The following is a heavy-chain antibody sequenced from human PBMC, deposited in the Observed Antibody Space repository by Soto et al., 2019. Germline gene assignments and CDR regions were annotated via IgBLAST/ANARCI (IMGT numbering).Heavy chain of an antibody. CDR3: VKERMEQYQLLPFFDY. J-gene: IGHJ4*02. V-gene: IGHV3-30*18. CDR1: GFTFSGYG. CDR2: ISYDGSNK. Sequence: PGGSLRLSCTASGFTFSGYGMHWLRQAPGKGLEWVAVISYDGSNKYYADSVKGRLTISRDNSKNTLDLQMNSLRAEDTAVYYCVKERMEQYQLLPFFDYWGQGTLVTVSS. D-gene: IGHD2-2*01.